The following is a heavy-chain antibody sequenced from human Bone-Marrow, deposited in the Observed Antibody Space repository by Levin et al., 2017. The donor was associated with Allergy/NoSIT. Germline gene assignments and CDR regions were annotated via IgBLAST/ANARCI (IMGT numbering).Heavy chain of an antibody. J-gene: IGHJ4*02. D-gene: IGHD4-17*01. CDR1: GFTVSSNY. Sequence: LSLTCAASGFTVSSNYMSWVRQAPGKGLEWVSVIYSGGSTYYADSVKGRFTISRDNSKNTLYLQMNSLRAEDTAVYYCARAVAVPSPYFDYWGQGTLVTVSS. CDR3: ARAVAVPSPYFDY. CDR2: IYSGGST. V-gene: IGHV3-53*01.